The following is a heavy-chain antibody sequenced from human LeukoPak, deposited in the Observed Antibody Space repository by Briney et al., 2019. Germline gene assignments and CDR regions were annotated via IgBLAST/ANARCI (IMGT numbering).Heavy chain of an antibody. Sequence: GGSLRLSCAASGFTFSSYSMNWVRQAPGKGLEWVSSISSSSSYIYYADSVKGRFTISRDNVQNTLYLQMNSLNAEDTAVYYCARDVAGAGSFWGQGTLVTVSS. V-gene: IGHV3-21*01. D-gene: IGHD3-10*01. CDR1: GFTFSSYS. CDR3: ARDVAGAGSF. CDR2: ISSSSSYI. J-gene: IGHJ4*02.